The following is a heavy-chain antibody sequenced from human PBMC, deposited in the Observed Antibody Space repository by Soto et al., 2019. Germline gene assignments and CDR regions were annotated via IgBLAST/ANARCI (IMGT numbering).Heavy chain of an antibody. CDR1: GFTFSSYW. CDR2: INSDGSRT. D-gene: IGHD2-2*01. CDR3: AREGSVVIPAAYYDY. Sequence: GGSLRLSCAASGFTFSSYWMDWVRQAPGKGLVWVSRINSDGSRTNYADSVRGRFTISRDNAKNTLYLQVDSLRAEDAAVYYCAREGSVVIPAAYYDYWGQGTLVTVSS. V-gene: IGHV3-74*01. J-gene: IGHJ4*02.